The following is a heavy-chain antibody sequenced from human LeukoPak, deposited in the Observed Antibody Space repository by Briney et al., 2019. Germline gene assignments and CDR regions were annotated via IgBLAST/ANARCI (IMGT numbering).Heavy chain of an antibody. CDR1: GYSISSGYY. Sequence: SETLSLTCTVSGYSISSGYYWCWMRQPPGKGLEWIGSIYHSGSTYYNPSLKSRVTISVDTSKNQFSLKLSSVTAPDTAVYYCAGEDYFDSSGYASWRFDIWGQGTMVTVSS. CDR3: AGEDYFDSSGYASWRFDI. D-gene: IGHD3-22*01. CDR2: IYHSGST. V-gene: IGHV4-38-2*02. J-gene: IGHJ3*02.